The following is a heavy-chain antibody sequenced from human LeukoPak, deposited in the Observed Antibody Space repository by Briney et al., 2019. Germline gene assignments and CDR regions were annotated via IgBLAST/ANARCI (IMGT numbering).Heavy chain of an antibody. CDR1: GYTFTSYG. V-gene: IGHV1-18*01. D-gene: IGHD5-12*01. CDR2: ISAYNGNT. CDR3: ARDRGYSGDGREEDFEPGFDY. Sequence: VASVKVSCKASGYTFTSYGISWVRQAPGQGLEWMGWISAYNGNTNYAQKLQGRVTMTTDTSTSTAYMELRSLRSDDTAVYYCARDRGYSGDGREEDFEPGFDYWGQGTLVTVSS. J-gene: IGHJ4*02.